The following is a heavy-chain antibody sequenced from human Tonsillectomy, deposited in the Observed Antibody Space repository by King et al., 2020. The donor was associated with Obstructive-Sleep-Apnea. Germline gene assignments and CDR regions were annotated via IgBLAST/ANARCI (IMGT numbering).Heavy chain of an antibody. CDR1: RFTFSSYA. CDR2: ISYDGTYK. J-gene: IGHJ6*02. Sequence: VQLVESGGGVVQPGRSLRLSCAASRFTFSSYAMHWVRQAPGEGLAWLAVISYDGTYKYYADSVKGRFTISRDNSKNTLFLQMNSLRVEDTAVYYCATLAAAGTVYFHYGIDVWGQGTTVTVSS. CDR3: ATLAAAGTVYFHYGIDV. D-gene: IGHD6-13*01. V-gene: IGHV3-30*04.